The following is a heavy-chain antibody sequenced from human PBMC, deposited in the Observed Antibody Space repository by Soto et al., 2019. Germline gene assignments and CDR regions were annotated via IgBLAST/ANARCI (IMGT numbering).Heavy chain of an antibody. D-gene: IGHD4-17*01. J-gene: IGHJ4*02. Sequence: QVQLQESGPGLVKPSETLSLTCNVSGDAISRFYWTWVRQPPGKGLESIGYISNSGSTTYTPSLESRVAISLDTSKNRFSLRLISVTAADTAVYYCARVRNDYAGLDYWGQGILVTVSS. CDR1: GDAISRFY. V-gene: IGHV4-59*08. CDR3: ARVRNDYAGLDY. CDR2: ISNSGST.